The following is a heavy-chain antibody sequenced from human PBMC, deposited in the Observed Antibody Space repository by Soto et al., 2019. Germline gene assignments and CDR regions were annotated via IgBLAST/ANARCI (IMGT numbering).Heavy chain of an antibody. D-gene: IGHD3-16*01. CDR2: ISYDGSNK. CDR1: GFTFSSYG. J-gene: IGHJ5*02. V-gene: IGHV3-30*18. CDR3: AKAAREGGVKFTNWFDP. Sequence: GGSLRLSCAASGFTFSSYGMHWVRQAPGKGLEWVAVISYDGSNKYYADSVKGRFTISRDNSKNTLYLQMNSLRAEDTAVYYCAKAAREGGVKFTNWFDPWGQGNLVTVSS.